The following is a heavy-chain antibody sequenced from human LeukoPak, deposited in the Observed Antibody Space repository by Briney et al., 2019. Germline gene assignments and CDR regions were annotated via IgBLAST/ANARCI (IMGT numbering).Heavy chain of an antibody. CDR2: IYYSGST. D-gene: IGHD6-13*01. V-gene: IGHV4-39*07. Sequence: SETLSLTCTVSGGSISSSSYYWGWIRQPPGKGLEWIGSIYYSGSTYYNPSLKSRVTISVDTSKNQFSLKLSSVTAADTAVYYCASQLRGSGYPLDSWGQGTLVTVSS. CDR1: GGSISSSSYY. J-gene: IGHJ4*02. CDR3: ASQLRGSGYPLDS.